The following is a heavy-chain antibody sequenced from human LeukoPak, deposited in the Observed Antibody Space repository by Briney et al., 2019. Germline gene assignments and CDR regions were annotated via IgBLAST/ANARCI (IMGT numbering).Heavy chain of an antibody. CDR2: ISSSSSYI. J-gene: IGHJ4*02. CDR1: GFTFSSYE. V-gene: IGHV3-21*01. D-gene: IGHD6-19*01. CDR3: ARVGYSSGPPGFDY. Sequence: AGGSLRLSCAASGFTFSSYEMNWVRQAPGKGLEWVSSISSSSSYIYYADSVKGRFTISRDNAKNSLYLQMNSLRAEDTAVYYCARVGYSSGPPGFDYWGQGTLVTVSS.